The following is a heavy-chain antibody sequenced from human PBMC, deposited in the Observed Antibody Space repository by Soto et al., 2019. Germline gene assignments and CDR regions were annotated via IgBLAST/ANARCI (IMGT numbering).Heavy chain of an antibody. CDR2: ITNTGSAT. CDR1: GFTFSDHS. D-gene: IGHD3-10*01. V-gene: IGHV3-11*01. CDR3: AKRDYNRYWAADGMDV. J-gene: IGHJ6*02. Sequence: GGSLRLSCAVSGFTFSDHSMSWIRQAPGKGLEWVSYITNTGSATYYADSVKGRFTISRDNAKKSLYLQMNSLRAEDTAVYYCAKRDYNRYWAADGMDVWGQGTTGTVSS.